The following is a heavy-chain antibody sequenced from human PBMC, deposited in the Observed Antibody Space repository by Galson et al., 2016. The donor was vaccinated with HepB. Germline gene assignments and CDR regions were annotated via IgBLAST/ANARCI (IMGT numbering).Heavy chain of an antibody. J-gene: IGHJ5*02. CDR2: IHHSGST. V-gene: IGHV4-4*02. Sequence: TLSLTCAVSGVSISVNKWWSWVRQSPGKGLEWIGEIHHSGSTNYNPSLKSRITISVDKSKNQFSLKVNSMTAADTAMYYCAAKTPSSDRWPGFDPWGQGTLVTVSS. CDR1: GVSISVNKW. CDR3: AAKTPSSDRWPGFDP. D-gene: IGHD2-15*01.